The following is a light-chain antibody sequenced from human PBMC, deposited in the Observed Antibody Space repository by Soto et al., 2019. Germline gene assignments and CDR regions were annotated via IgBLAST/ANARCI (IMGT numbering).Light chain of an antibody. CDR1: SSDVGGYNY. CDR3: SSYAGSSNV. V-gene: IGLV2-8*01. J-gene: IGLJ1*01. Sequence: QSALTQPPSASGSPGQSVAISCTGTSSDVGGYNYVSWYQQHPGKAPKLMIYEVNKRPSGVPDRFSGSKSGNTASLTVSGRQAKEEADYYCSSYAGSSNVFGTGTKV. CDR2: EVN.